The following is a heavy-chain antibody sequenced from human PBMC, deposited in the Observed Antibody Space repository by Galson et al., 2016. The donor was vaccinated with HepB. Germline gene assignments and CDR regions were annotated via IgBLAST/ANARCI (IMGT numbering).Heavy chain of an antibody. J-gene: IGHJ2*01. CDR3: ARPISSTFYGYFHV. CDR1: GYKFTNYW. Sequence: QSGAEVKKPGESLRISCKGSGYKFTNYWIAWVRQMPGKGLEWMGIIYPDDSDTRYSPAFRGQVTISADKSTATAYLQWSSLKASDTAIYYCARPISSTFYGYFHVWGRATLVTVYS. V-gene: IGHV5-51*01. CDR2: IYPDDSDT. D-gene: IGHD6-13*01.